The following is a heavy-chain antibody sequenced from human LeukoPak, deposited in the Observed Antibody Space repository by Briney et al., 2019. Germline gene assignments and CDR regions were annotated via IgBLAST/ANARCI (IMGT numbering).Heavy chain of an antibody. CDR1: GFTFSNYA. CDR2: IWYDGSNK. V-gene: IGHV3-33*08. Sequence: GGSLRLSCAASGFTFSNYAMTWVRQAPGKGLEWVAVIWYDGSNKYYADSVKGRFTISRDNSKNTLYLQMNSLRAEDTAVYYCARDRDNCSGGSCYWRYYFDYWGQGTLVTVSS. CDR3: ARDRDNCSGGSCYWRYYFDY. J-gene: IGHJ4*02. D-gene: IGHD2-15*01.